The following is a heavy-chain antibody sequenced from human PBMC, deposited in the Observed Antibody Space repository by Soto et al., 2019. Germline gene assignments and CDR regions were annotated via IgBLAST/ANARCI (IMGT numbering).Heavy chain of an antibody. J-gene: IGHJ6*02. CDR3: ARATTVTSSFFYYGLDV. D-gene: IGHD4-17*01. CDR2: IYYSGSS. V-gene: IGHV4-59*01. CDR1: GDSISSSY. Sequence: SETLSLTCTVSGDSISSSYWSWVRQVPGKGLEWLGYIYYSGSSNYKPSLRNRVTMSVDTSKNQFSLHLTSVIAADSAAYFCARATTVTSSFFYYGLDVWGQGTTVTVSS.